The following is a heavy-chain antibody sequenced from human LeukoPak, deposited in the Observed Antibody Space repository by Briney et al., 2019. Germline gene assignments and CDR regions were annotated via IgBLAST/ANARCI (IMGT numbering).Heavy chain of an antibody. J-gene: IGHJ4*02. D-gene: IGHD3-22*01. CDR1: GGSFSGYS. CDR2: INHSGNT. Sequence: SETLSLTCTISGGSFSGYSWTWIRQPPGKGLEWIGEINHSGNTNYSPSLKSRVTISIDTSKSQFSLKLISVTAADTAVYYCASKQYDNSRVFDYWGQGTLVTVSS. V-gene: IGHV4-34*01. CDR3: ASKQYDNSRVFDY.